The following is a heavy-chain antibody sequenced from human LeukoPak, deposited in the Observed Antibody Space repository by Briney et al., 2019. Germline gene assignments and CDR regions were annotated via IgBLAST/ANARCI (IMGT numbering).Heavy chain of an antibody. D-gene: IGHD1-1*01. V-gene: IGHV3-23*01. J-gene: IGHJ4*02. CDR3: AKDLSDNYNLFDY. CDR1: GFTFRTYA. Sequence: SGGSLGLSCAASGFTFRTYAMSWVRQAPGKGLGWASVISGPGYTTYYADSVKGRLTISRDNSNNMLYLQLSSLRAEDTAVYYCAKDLSDNYNLFDYWGQGTLVTVSS. CDR2: ISGPGYTT.